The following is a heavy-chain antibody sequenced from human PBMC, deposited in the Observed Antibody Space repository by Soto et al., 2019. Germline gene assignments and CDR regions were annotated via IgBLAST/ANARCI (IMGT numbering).Heavy chain of an antibody. Sequence: SETLSLTCAASITNIYYFGWIRQPPGKGLEWIGSIYHSGGTYYNPSLKSRVTISVETSKNQFSLKLSSVTAADTAVYYCARLTIFGTYYYYYGMDVWGQGTTVTVSS. CDR2: IYHSGGT. CDR1: ITNIYY. CDR3: ARLTIFGTYYYYYGMDV. J-gene: IGHJ6*02. D-gene: IGHD3-3*01. V-gene: IGHV4-38-2*01.